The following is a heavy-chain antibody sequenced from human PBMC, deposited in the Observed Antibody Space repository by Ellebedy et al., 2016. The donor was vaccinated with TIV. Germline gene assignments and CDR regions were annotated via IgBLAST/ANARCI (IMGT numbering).Heavy chain of an antibody. J-gene: IGHJ4*02. Sequence: MPSETLSLTCTVSGGSISSYFWTWIRQPPGKELEWIGYIYYSGTTIYNPSLQSRVTMSVDTSKNQFSLQLTSVTAADTAVYYCARVLGGSTYGSFDSWGQGTLVTVSS. V-gene: IGHV4-59*01. CDR2: IYYSGTT. D-gene: IGHD5-18*01. CDR3: ARVLGGSTYGSFDS. CDR1: GGSISSYF.